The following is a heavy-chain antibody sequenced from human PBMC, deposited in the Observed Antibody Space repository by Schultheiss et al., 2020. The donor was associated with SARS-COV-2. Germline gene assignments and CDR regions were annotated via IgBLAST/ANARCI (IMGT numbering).Heavy chain of an antibody. D-gene: IGHD5-18*01. Sequence: GGSLRLSCAASGFTFSSYGMHWVRQAPGKGLEWVTVISNDASRKFYADSVKDRFTISRDNANNILYLQMDSLRPEDTAVYYCARDIYSYGSVGTIDYWGQGTLVTVSS. CDR1: GFTFSSYG. V-gene: IGHV3-30*19. CDR2: ISNDASRK. J-gene: IGHJ4*02. CDR3: ARDIYSYGSVGTIDY.